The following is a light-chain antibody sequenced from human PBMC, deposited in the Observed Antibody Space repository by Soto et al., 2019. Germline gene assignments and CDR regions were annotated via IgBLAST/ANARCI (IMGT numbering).Light chain of an antibody. CDR2: EVS. CDR3: SSYTRSNTLV. J-gene: IGLJ2*01. CDR1: SSDVGAYNY. Sequence: QSALTQPASVSGSPGQSITISCTGTSSDVGAYNYVSWYQQHPGKAPKLMIFEVSDRPSGVSNRVSGSKSGNTASLTISGLQAEDEADYYCSSYTRSNTLVFGGGTKLTVL. V-gene: IGLV2-14*01.